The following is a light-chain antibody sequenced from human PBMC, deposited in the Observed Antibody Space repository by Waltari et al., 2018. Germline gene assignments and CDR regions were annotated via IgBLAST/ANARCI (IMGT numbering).Light chain of an antibody. CDR1: NSVSNN. J-gene: IGKJ2*01. CDR3: QQYNEWPYT. CDR2: APS. V-gene: IGKV3-15*01. Sequence: ETIMTPSPATLSVSPRAHAPLSCRASNSVSNNLAWYQQKPGQAPRLLIYAPSSRGTGVAGRFAGGGSGTDFTLTISSLQSEDFAVYYCQQYNEWPYTFGQGTKVDIK.